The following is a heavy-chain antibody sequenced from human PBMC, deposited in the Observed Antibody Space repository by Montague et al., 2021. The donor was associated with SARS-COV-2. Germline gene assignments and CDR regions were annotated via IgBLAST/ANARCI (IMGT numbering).Heavy chain of an antibody. CDR3: ARDVSLSGAALYS. CDR2: ILHSGTA. CDR1: GGSIKTYIW. J-gene: IGHJ4*02. Sequence: SETLSLTCAVSGGSIKTYIWWSWVRQAPGKGLEWLVEILHSGTANYNPSLKSRDTISVDKSRNEFSLKLSSLTAADTAVYFCARDVSLSGAALYSWGQGTLVTVSS. V-gene: IGHV4-4*02. D-gene: IGHD2/OR15-2a*01.